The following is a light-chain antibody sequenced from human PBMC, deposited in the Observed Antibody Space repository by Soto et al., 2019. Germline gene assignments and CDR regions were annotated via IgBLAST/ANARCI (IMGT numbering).Light chain of an antibody. J-gene: IGKJ3*01. CDR1: QSLLHSNGYNY. CDR3: MQALQTPLFS. V-gene: IGKV2-28*01. CDR2: LGS. Sequence: DIVMTQSPLSLPVTPGEPASISCRSSQSLLHSNGYNYLDCYLQKPGQSPQLLFYLGSTLASGVPDRFRGSGSGTYFTLKINRVEAEDVGVYYCMQALQTPLFSFGPGTKVDIK.